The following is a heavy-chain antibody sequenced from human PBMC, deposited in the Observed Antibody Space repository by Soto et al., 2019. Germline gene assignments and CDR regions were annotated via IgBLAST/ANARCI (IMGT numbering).Heavy chain of an antibody. D-gene: IGHD1-26*01. CDR1: GGSVSSGSYY. Sequence: SETLSLTCTVSGGSVSSGSYYWSWIRQPPGKGLEWIGYIYYSGSTNYNPSLKGRVTISVDTSKNQFSLKLSSVTAADTAVYYCAREGIVGAPYYYGMDVWGQGTTVTVSS. V-gene: IGHV4-61*01. CDR3: AREGIVGAPYYYGMDV. CDR2: IYYSGST. J-gene: IGHJ6*02.